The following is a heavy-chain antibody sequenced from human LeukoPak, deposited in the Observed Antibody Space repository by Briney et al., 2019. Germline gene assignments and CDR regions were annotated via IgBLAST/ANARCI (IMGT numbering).Heavy chain of an antibody. CDR3: ARDRSTNNWSHHPDY. CDR1: GFTFSTFA. D-gene: IGHD1-1*01. J-gene: IGHJ4*02. V-gene: IGHV3-23*01. Sequence: GGSLRLSCAASGFTFSTFAMTWVRQAPGKGLEWVSAISGSGSSTYYADSVKGRFTISRDNSKNTLSLQMSSLRAEDTAVYYCARDRSTNNWSHHPDYWGQGTLVTVSS. CDR2: ISGSGSST.